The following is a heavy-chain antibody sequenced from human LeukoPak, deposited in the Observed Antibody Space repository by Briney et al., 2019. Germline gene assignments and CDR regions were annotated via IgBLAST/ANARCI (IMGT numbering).Heavy chain of an antibody. V-gene: IGHV1-46*01. Sequence: ASVKVSCKASGYSFTSYYIHWVRQAPGQGLEWMAIIDPSTLTTTYAQKFQGRVTLTRDTSTSPVYMELSSLRSEDTAVYYCARGSRFGVVGRDAFDIWGQGTMVTVSS. CDR1: GYSFTSYY. CDR2: IDPSTLTT. D-gene: IGHD3-3*01. CDR3: ARGSRFGVVGRDAFDI. J-gene: IGHJ3*02.